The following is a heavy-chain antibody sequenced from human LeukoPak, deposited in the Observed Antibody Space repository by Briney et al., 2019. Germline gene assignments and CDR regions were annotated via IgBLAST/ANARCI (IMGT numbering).Heavy chain of an antibody. D-gene: IGHD6-19*01. CDR2: IYYSGYT. CDR1: GGSISGYY. J-gene: IGHJ4*02. V-gene: IGHV4-59*01. Sequence: SETLSLTCSVSGGSISGYYWSWIRQPPGKGLEWIGYIYYSGYTNYNPSLKSRVTMSVDTSKNQFSLQLSSVTAADTAVYYCARGQAVAGVWGQGTLVTVSS. CDR3: ARGQAVAGV.